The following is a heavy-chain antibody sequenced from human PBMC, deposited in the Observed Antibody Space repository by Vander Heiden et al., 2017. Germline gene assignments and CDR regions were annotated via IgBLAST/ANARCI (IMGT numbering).Heavy chain of an antibody. V-gene: IGHV4-4*07. J-gene: IGHJ5*02. D-gene: IGHD4-17*01. CDR2: LHSRGGA. CDR1: NGSIDGFY. Sequence: QVRLQESGPGLIKASETLSLTCSVSNGSIDGFYWSWIRQSAKKGLEWIGRLHSRGGANYNPSLKSRVAMSIDTSKNQLSLKMTYVTAADTAVYFCAKHGDNFSFAFDPWGQGILVTVS. CDR3: AKHGDNFSFAFDP.